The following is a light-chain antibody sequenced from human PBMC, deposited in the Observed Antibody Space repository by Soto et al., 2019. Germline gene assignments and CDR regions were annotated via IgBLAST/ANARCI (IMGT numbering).Light chain of an antibody. J-gene: IGLJ1*01. CDR1: SCDVGSYNL. CDR2: EGS. V-gene: IGLV2-23*01. CDR3: CSYAGGSPYV. Sequence: QSALTQPASVSGSPGQSITISCTGTSCDVGSYNLVSWYQQHPGKAPKLMIYEGSKRPSGVSNRFSGSKSGNTASLTISGLQAEDEADYYCCSYAGGSPYVFGTGTKVTVL.